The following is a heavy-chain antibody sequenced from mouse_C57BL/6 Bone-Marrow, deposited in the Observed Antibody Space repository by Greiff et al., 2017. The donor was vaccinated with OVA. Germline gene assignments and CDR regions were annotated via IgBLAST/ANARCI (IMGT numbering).Heavy chain of an antibody. CDR3: ARKGDGSSFYAMDY. V-gene: IGHV1-64*01. J-gene: IGHJ4*01. Sequence: VQLQQPGAELVKPGASVKLSCKASGYTFTSYWMHWVKQRPGQGLEWIGMIHPNSGSTNYNEKFKSKATLTVDKSSSTAYMQLSSLTSEDSAVYYCARKGDGSSFYAMDYWGQGTSVTVSS. CDR2: IHPNSGST. D-gene: IGHD1-1*01. CDR1: GYTFTSYW.